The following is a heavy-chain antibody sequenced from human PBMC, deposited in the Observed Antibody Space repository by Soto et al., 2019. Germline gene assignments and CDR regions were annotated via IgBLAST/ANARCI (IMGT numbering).Heavy chain of an antibody. CDR3: ARGRGRIEAAGTDYYYGMDV. D-gene: IGHD6-13*01. J-gene: IGHJ6*02. CDR1: GFTFSSYS. Sequence: EVQLVESGGGLVKPGGSLRLSCAASGFTFSSYSMNWVRQAPGKGLEWVSSISSSSSYIYYADSVKGRFTISRDNAKNSLERQMNSLRAEDTAVYYCARGRGRIEAAGTDYYYGMDVWGQGTTVTVSS. V-gene: IGHV3-21*01. CDR2: ISSSSSYI.